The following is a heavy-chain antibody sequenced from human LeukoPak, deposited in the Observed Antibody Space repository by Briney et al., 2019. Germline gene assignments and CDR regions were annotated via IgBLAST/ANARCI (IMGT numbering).Heavy chain of an antibody. J-gene: IGHJ4*02. CDR2: INPSGGST. Sequence: GASVKVSCKASGYTFTSYYMHWVRQAPGQGLEWMGIINPSGGSTSYAQKFQDRVTITRDTSASTAYMELSSLRSEDTAVYYCARDSPGIAARPWVFWGQGTLVTVSS. CDR3: ARDSPGIAARPWVF. V-gene: IGHV1-46*01. D-gene: IGHD6-6*01. CDR1: GYTFTSYY.